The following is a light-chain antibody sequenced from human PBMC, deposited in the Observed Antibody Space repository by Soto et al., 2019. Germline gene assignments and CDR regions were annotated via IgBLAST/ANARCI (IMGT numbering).Light chain of an antibody. V-gene: IGKV1-5*01. J-gene: IGKJ1*01. Sequence: DIQMTQAPSTLSASVGDRVTITFRASQTINAWLAWYQQKPGKAPRLLIYDVSTLGSGVPSRFSGSASGTEFTLTISKLEFDDFATYYCQQYHRYSTFGQGTKVDIK. CDR2: DVS. CDR3: QQYHRYST. CDR1: QTINAW.